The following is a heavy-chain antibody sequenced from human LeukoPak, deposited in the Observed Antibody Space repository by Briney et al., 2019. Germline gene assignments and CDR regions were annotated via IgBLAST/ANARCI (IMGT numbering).Heavy chain of an antibody. CDR1: GFTFSSDG. CDR3: AKAAAAGTHDAFDI. J-gene: IGHJ3*02. D-gene: IGHD1/OR15-1a*01. V-gene: IGHV3-30*18. CDR2: ISYDGSNK. Sequence: GGSLRLSCAASGFTFSSDGMHWVRQAPGKGLEWGAVISYDGSNKYYADSVKGRFTISRDNSKNTLYLQMNSLRAEDTAVYYCAKAAAAGTHDAFDIWGQGTMVTVSS.